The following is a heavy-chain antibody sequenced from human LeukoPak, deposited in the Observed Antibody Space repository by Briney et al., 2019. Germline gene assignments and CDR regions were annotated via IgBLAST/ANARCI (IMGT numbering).Heavy chain of an antibody. CDR1: GYTFTSYG. D-gene: IGHD2-2*01. V-gene: IGHV1-18*01. CDR3: ARVIVVVPAAIPEDYWYFDL. J-gene: IGHJ2*01. Sequence: SVKVSCKASGYTFTSYGISWVRQAPGQGLEWMGWISAYNGNTNYAQKLQGRVTMTTDTSTSTAYMELRSLRSDDTAVYYCARVIVVVPAAIPEDYWYFDLWGRGTLVTVSS. CDR2: ISAYNGNT.